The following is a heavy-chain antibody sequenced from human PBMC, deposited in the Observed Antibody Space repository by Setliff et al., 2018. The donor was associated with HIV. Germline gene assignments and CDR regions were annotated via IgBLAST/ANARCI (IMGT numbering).Heavy chain of an antibody. Sequence: SETLSLTCTVSSGSISSYYWSWIRQPPGKGLEWIGYIYYSGTTNYNPSLKSRVTISVDTSKNQFSLKLSSVTAADTAVYYCARATPGYNYGSRHAFDIWGQGTKVTVSS. D-gene: IGHD5-18*01. CDR3: ARATPGYNYGSRHAFDI. J-gene: IGHJ3*02. V-gene: IGHV4-59*01. CDR2: IYYSGTT. CDR1: SGSISSYY.